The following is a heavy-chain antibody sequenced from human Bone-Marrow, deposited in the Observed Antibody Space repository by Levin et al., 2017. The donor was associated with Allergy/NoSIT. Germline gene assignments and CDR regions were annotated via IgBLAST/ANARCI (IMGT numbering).Heavy chain of an antibody. J-gene: IGHJ4*02. CDR2: ISYDGSNK. CDR3: AKSFFTMIVVARRALSSDYFDY. D-gene: IGHD3-22*01. Sequence: GESLKISCAASGFTFSSYGMHWVRQAPGKGLEWVAVISYDGSNKYYADSVKGRFTISRDNSKNTLYLQMNSLRAEDTAVYYCAKSFFTMIVVARRALSSDYFDYWGQGTLVTVSS. CDR1: GFTFSSYG. V-gene: IGHV3-30*18.